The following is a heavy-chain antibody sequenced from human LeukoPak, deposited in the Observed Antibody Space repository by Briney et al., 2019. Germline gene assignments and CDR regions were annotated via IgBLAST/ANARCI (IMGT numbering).Heavy chain of an antibody. J-gene: IGHJ5*02. V-gene: IGHV4-38-2*02. CDR2: IYHSGIT. Sequence: SETLSLTCTVSDYSISSGYGYYWGWIRQPPGKGLEWIGNIYHSGITYYNHFNSSLKSRVTISIDTSKNQFSLRLTSVTAADTAVYYCARGIQSINWFDPWGQGTLVTVSS. CDR1: DYSISSGYGYY. CDR3: ARGIQSINWFDP. D-gene: IGHD3-9*01.